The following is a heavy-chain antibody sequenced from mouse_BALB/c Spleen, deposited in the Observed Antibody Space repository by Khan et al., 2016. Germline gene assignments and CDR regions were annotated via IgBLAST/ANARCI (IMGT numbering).Heavy chain of an antibody. D-gene: IGHD2-3*01. Sequence: QVQLKESGADLMKPGASVKLSCKATGYTFSRYWIEWVKQRPGHGLEWIGEILPGSGNANYNENFKGKATFTADTSSNTAYMQLSSLTSEDSAVYYCAKVYDGYLDYWGQGTTLIVSS. CDR3: AKVYDGYLDY. CDR2: ILPGSGNA. J-gene: IGHJ2*01. CDR1: GYTFSRYW. V-gene: IGHV1-9*01.